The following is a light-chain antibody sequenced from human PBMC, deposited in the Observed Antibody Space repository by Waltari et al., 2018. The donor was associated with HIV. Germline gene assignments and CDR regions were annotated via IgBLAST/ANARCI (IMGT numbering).Light chain of an antibody. Sequence: YVLTQPPSVSVAPGRTATISCGGTRIATKSVHWYQQKSGQAPLRVIFYDSDRPSGIPERCSGSNSGSAATLTINRVEAGDEADYFCQVWDETRNHVVFGGGTKLIAL. V-gene: IGLV3-21*04. CDR3: QVWDETRNHVV. CDR1: RIATKS. J-gene: IGLJ3*02. CDR2: YDS.